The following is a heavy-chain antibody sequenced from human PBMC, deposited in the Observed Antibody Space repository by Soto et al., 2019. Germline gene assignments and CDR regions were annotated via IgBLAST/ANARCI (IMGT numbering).Heavy chain of an antibody. Sequence: GESLKISCKGSGYSFTSYWIGWVRQMPGKGLEWMGIIYPGDSDTRYSPSFQGQVTISADKSISTAYLQWSSLKASDTAMYYCARRGSSSDRGNYYYYYMDVWGKGTTVTVSS. D-gene: IGHD6-6*01. CDR1: GYSFTSYW. J-gene: IGHJ6*03. CDR3: ARRGSSSDRGNYYYYYMDV. V-gene: IGHV5-51*01. CDR2: IYPGDSDT.